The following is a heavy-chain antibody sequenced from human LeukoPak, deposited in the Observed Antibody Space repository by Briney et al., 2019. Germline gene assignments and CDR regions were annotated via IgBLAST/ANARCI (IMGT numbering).Heavy chain of an antibody. CDR1: SGSISQSNYY. V-gene: IGHV4-39*01. CDR3: ARSGLRGRSWFGIDY. D-gene: IGHD6-13*01. Sequence: SETLSLTCTFSSGSISQSNYYWGGIRQPPGKGLEWIGSIYYSGSTYYNPSLKSRVTMSVDTSKNQFSLNLTSVTAADTAVYYCARSGLRGRSWFGIDYWGQGTQVTVSS. CDR2: IYYSGST. J-gene: IGHJ4*02.